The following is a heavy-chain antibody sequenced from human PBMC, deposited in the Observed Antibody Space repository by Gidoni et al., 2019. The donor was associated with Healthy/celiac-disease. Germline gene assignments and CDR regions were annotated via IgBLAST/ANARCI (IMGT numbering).Heavy chain of an antibody. CDR3: AKEYGDYKPNYYYYGMDV. J-gene: IGHJ6*02. CDR1: GFTFEDYT. V-gene: IGHV3-43*01. D-gene: IGHD4-17*01. CDR2: ISWDGGST. Sequence: EVQLVESGGVVVQPGGCLRLSCAADGFTFEDYTMHWVRQAPGKGLGCVFLISWDGGSTYYADSVKGRFTISRDNSKNSLYLQMNSLRTEDTALYYCAKEYGDYKPNYYYYGMDVWGQGTTVTVSS.